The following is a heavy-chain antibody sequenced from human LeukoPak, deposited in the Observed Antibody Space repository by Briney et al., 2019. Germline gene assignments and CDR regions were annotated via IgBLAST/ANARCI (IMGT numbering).Heavy chain of an antibody. J-gene: IGHJ4*02. V-gene: IGHV4-39*01. D-gene: IGHD6-19*01. CDR1: GGSISSSNYY. Sequence: SETLSLTCTVSGGSISSSNYYWGWIRQPPGKGLEWIGSIYYSGSTYYNPSLNSRVTMSVDTSKNQFSLKLRFVPAADTAVYFCARIRLTVAGGVFNYWGQGTLVTVSS. CDR3: ARIRLTVAGGVFNY. CDR2: IYYSGST.